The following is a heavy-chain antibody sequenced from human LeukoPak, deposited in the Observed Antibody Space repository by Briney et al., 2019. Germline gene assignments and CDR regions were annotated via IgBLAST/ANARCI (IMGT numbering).Heavy chain of an antibody. D-gene: IGHD6-19*01. CDR1: GGSISSGGYS. V-gene: IGHV4-30-2*01. CDR3: ARFVAEENCFDP. CDR2: IYHSGST. Sequence: SQTLSLTCAVSGGSISSGGYSWSWIRQPPGKGLEWIGYIYHSGSTYYNPSLKSRVTISVDTSKNQFSLNLSFVTAADTAVYYCARFVAEENCFDPWGQGTLVTVTS. J-gene: IGHJ5*02.